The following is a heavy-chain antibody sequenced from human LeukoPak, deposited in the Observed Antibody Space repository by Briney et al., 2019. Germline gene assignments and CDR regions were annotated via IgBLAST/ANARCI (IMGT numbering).Heavy chain of an antibody. Sequence: GRSLRLSCAASGFTFSSYGMHWVRQAPGKGLEWVAVISYDGSNKYYADSVKGRFTISRDNSKNTLYLQMNSLRAEDTAVYYCAKSSGLLWFGEMGWFDPWGQGTLVTVSS. J-gene: IGHJ5*02. D-gene: IGHD3-10*01. CDR1: GFTFSSYG. CDR3: AKSSGLLWFGEMGWFDP. CDR2: ISYDGSNK. V-gene: IGHV3-30*18.